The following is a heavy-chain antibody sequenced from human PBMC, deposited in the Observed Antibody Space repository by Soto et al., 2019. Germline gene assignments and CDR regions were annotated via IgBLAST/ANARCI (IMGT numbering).Heavy chain of an antibody. Sequence: EAQLVESGGGLVQPGGSLKLSCAASGFIFSDSGLHWVRQASGKGLEWVGRMRSKANSYATAYTASAKGRFTISRDDSKNTAYLHMNSLKTEDTAVYYCTRHWISDDNSRYFDYWGQGTLVTVSS. CDR1: GFIFSDSG. V-gene: IGHV3-73*01. D-gene: IGHD4-4*01. CDR3: TRHWISDDNSRYFDY. CDR2: MRSKANSYAT. J-gene: IGHJ4*02.